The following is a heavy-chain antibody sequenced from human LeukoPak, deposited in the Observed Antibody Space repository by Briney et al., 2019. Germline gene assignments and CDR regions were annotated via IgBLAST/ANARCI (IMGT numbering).Heavy chain of an antibody. CDR2: ISSSSSYI. V-gene: IGHV3-21*01. J-gene: IGHJ3*02. CDR1: GFTFSSYA. D-gene: IGHD1-26*01. Sequence: GGSLRLSCAASGFTFSSYAMSWVRQAPGKGLEWVSSISSSSSYIYYADSVKGRFTISRDNAKNSLYLQMNSLRAEDTAVYYCARDSGGAFDIWGQGTMVTVSS. CDR3: ARDSGGAFDI.